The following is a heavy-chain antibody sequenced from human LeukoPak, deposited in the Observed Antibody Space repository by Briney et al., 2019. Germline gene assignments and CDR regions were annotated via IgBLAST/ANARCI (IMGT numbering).Heavy chain of an antibody. D-gene: IGHD4-17*01. CDR2: ISYDGSNK. J-gene: IGHJ6*02. Sequence: GGSLRLSCAASRFTFSSYAMHWVRQAPGKGLEWVAVISYDGSNKYYADSAKGRFTISRDNSKNTLYLQMNSLRAEDTAVYYCARVPDTVSGMDVWGQGTTVTVSS. CDR3: ARVPDTVSGMDV. CDR1: RFTFSSYA. V-gene: IGHV3-30-3*01.